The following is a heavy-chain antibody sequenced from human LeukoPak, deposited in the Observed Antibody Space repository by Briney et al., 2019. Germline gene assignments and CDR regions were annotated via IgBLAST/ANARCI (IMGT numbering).Heavy chain of an antibody. D-gene: IGHD6-6*01. J-gene: IGHJ4*02. CDR1: GGSISSYY. Sequence: SETLSLTCTVSGGSISSYYWSWIRQPPGKGLEWIGEINHSGSTNYNPSLKSRVTISVDTSKNQFSLKLSSVTAADTAVYYCARGLGSSEPDYWGQGTLVTVSS. V-gene: IGHV4-34*01. CDR2: INHSGST. CDR3: ARGLGSSEPDY.